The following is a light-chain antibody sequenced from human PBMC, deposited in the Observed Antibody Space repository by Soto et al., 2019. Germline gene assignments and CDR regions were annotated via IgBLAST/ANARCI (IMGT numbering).Light chain of an antibody. CDR3: SSYGGSNNFV. V-gene: IGLV2-8*01. J-gene: IGLJ1*01. Sequence: ALTQPPSASGSPGQSVTISCTGTSSDVGGYNFVSWYQHFPGKAPKLIIYEVTKRPSGVPDRFSGSKSGNTASLTVSGLQTDDEADYYCSSYGGSNNFVFGAGTKVTVL. CDR1: SSDVGGYNF. CDR2: EVT.